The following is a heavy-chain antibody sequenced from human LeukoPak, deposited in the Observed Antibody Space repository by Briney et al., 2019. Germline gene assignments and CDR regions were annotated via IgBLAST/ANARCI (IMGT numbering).Heavy chain of an antibody. CDR1: GFTFSDYI. D-gene: IGHD2-21*01. J-gene: IGHJ4*02. Sequence: AGGSLRLSCVASGFTFSDYIMCWVRQAPGKGLEWVSGISGDGDHTYYADSVKGRFTISRDNSKNTLSLQMSGLRAEDTATYYCAKPATISPRDYWGQGTLVSVSS. CDR3: AKPATISPRDY. CDR2: ISGDGDHT. V-gene: IGHV3-23*01.